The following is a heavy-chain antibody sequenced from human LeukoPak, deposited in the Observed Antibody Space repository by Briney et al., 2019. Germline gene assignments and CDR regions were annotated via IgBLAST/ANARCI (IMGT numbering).Heavy chain of an antibody. CDR3: AKDQAGYSSSWYYFDY. D-gene: IGHD6-13*01. J-gene: IGHJ4*02. Sequence: GGSLRLSCAASRFTFSSYSMNWVRQAPGKGLEWVSSITGSGTYIYYADSVKGRFTISRDHSKNTLYLQMNSLRAEDTAVYYCAKDQAGYSSSWYYFDYWGQGTLVTVSS. V-gene: IGHV3-21*04. CDR1: RFTFSSYS. CDR2: ITGSGTYI.